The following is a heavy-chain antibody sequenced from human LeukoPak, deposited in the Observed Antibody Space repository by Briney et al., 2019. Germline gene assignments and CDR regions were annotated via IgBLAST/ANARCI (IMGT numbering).Heavy chain of an antibody. Sequence: ASVKVSCKASGYTFTGYYIHWVRQAPGQGPEWMGWINPNSGGTNYVQKFHGRVTMTRDTSISTAYMELSRLRSDDTAVYYCAREGAYIGGSYPFDYWGQGTLVTVSS. CDR2: INPNSGGT. V-gene: IGHV1-2*02. CDR1: GYTFTGYY. J-gene: IGHJ4*02. CDR3: AREGAYIGGSYPFDY. D-gene: IGHD1-26*01.